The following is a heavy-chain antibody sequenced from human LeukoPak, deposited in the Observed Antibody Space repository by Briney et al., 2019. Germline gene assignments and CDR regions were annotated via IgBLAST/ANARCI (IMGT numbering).Heavy chain of an antibody. CDR2: IIPIFGTA. V-gene: IGHV1-69*05. D-gene: IGHD5-24*01. CDR3: ARGSGDGYNSYYFDY. J-gene: IGHJ4*02. Sequence: SVTVSCKASGGTFSSYAISWVRQAPGQGLEWMGGIIPIFGTANYAQKFQGRVTITTDESTSTAYMELSSLRSEDTAVYYCARGSGDGYNSYYFDYWGQGTLVTVSS. CDR1: GGTFSSYA.